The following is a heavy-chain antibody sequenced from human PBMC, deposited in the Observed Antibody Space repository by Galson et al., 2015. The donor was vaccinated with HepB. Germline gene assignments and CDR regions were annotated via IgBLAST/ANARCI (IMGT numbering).Heavy chain of an antibody. CDR3: ARATVTTLFAFDI. D-gene: IGHD4-17*01. CDR2: INPNSGGT. CDR1: GYTFTDYY. V-gene: IGHV1-2*02. J-gene: IGHJ3*02. Sequence: SVKVSCKTSGYTFTDYYMHWVRQAPGQGLEWVGWINPNSGGTDYAQKFQGRVSMTRDMSSSTAHMELSRLRSDDTAVYYCARATVTTLFAFDIWGQGTMLTVSS.